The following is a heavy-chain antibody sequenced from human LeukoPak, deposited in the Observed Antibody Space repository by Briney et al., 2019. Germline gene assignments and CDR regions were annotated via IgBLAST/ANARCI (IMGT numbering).Heavy chain of an antibody. CDR1: GFTFSRYW. D-gene: IGHD3-10*01. V-gene: IGHV3-7*01. CDR3: ARFAKGYGSGDIGY. CDR2: IKQDGDQK. Sequence: PGGSLRLSCVASGFTFSRYWMSWVRQAPGKGLEWVANIKQDGDQKHYVDSVRGRFIISRDNAKNSLHLQMNSLRAEDTAVYYCARFAKGYGSGDIGYWGQGTLVTVSS. J-gene: IGHJ4*02.